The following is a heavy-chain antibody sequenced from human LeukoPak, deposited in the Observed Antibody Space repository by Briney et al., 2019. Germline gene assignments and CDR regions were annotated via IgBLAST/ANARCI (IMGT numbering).Heavy chain of an antibody. Sequence: PSETLSLTCTVSGGSISSSSYYWSWIRQHPGKGLEWIGYIYYSGSTYYNPSLKSRVTISVDTSKNQFSLKLSSVTAADTAVYYCARLNSYYQDAFDIWGQGTMVTVSS. CDR2: IYYSGST. D-gene: IGHD2-2*01. CDR1: GGSISSSSYY. CDR3: ARLNSYYQDAFDI. J-gene: IGHJ3*02. V-gene: IGHV4-31*03.